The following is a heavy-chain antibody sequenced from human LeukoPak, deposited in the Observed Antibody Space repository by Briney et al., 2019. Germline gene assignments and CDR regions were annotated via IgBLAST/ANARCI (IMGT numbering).Heavy chain of an antibody. CDR1: GFTFNNYA. CDR2: ISNDGTTK. Sequence: GGSLRLFCSASGFTFNNYAMHWVRHAPGQGLEWVAVISNDGTTKYYADSVKGRFTVSRDNSRNTLYHQMNSLRPEDTARYYCPRESAHHGRTSAHFDYWGQATLDSVP. D-gene: IGHD1-26*01. V-gene: IGHV3-30*03. J-gene: IGHJ4*02. CDR3: PRESAHHGRTSAHFDY.